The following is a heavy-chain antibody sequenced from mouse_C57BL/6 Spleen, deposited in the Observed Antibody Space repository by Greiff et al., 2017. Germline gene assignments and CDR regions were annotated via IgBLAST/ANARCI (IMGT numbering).Heavy chain of an antibody. D-gene: IGHD1-1*01. V-gene: IGHV1-15*01. J-gene: IGHJ4*01. CDR2: IDPETGGP. CDR3: TRTGTSVVAEGCAVDD. Sequence: VQLQQSGAELVRPGASVPLSCKASGYTFTDYEIHWVKLTPVPGLEWIGGIDPETGGPAYNQKFTGKALLPADNSSSTAYLELRSLASEHSAVYYCTRTGTSVVAEGCAVDDWGQGPGVTVPS. CDR1: GYTFTDYE.